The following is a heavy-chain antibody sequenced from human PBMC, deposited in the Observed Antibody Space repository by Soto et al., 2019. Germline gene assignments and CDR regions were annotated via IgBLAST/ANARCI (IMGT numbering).Heavy chain of an antibody. J-gene: IGHJ6*02. CDR2: INHSGST. CDR1: CGSFSGYY. CDR3: ARDRGFGELYPPLSYYYYGMDV. D-gene: IGHD3-10*01. V-gene: IGHV4-34*01. Sequence: SETLSLTCAVYCGSFSGYYWSWIRQPPGKGLEWIGEINHSGSTNYNPSLKSRVTISVDTSKNQFSLKLSSVTAADTAVYYCARDRGFGELYPPLSYYYYGMDVWGQGTTVTSP.